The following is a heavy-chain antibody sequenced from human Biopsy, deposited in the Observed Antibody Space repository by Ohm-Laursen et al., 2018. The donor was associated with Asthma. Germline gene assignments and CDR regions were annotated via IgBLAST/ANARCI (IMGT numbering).Heavy chain of an antibody. CDR3: ARTTYGHDGFDP. D-gene: IGHD4-17*01. CDR2: IYYSGST. Sequence: TLSLTCTASGGSINIGDCYWSCILQPPVKGLEWLVHIYYSGSTYYNPPLKSRVSISLDTSKNQFSLSLTSVTAADTAVYYCARTTYGHDGFDPWGQGTLVTVSS. CDR1: GGSINIGDCY. J-gene: IGHJ5*02. V-gene: IGHV4-31*03.